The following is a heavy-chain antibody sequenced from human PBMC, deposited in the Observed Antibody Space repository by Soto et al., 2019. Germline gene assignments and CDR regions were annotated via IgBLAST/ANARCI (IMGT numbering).Heavy chain of an antibody. CDR3: ARDYDILTGVPFDY. CDR2: ISYDGSNK. J-gene: IGHJ4*02. D-gene: IGHD3-9*01. Sequence: GGSLRLSCAASGFTFSSYAMHWVRQAPGKGLEWVAVISYDGSNKYYADSVKGRFTISRDNSKNTLYLQMNSLRAEDTAVYYCARDYDILTGVPFDYWGQGTLVTVSS. V-gene: IGHV3-30-3*01. CDR1: GFTFSSYA.